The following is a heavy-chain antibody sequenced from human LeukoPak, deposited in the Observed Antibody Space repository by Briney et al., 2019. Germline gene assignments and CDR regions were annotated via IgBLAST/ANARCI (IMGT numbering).Heavy chain of an antibody. J-gene: IGHJ4*02. D-gene: IGHD3-22*01. V-gene: IGHV1-24*01. CDR2: FDPEDGET. CDR1: GYTLTELS. Sequence: ASVKVSCTVSGYTLTELSMHWVRQAPGKGLEWMGGFDPEDGETIYAQKFQGRVTMTEDTSTDTAYMELSSLRSEDTAVYYCASDSSGYYRFDYWGQGTLVTVSS. CDR3: ASDSSGYYRFDY.